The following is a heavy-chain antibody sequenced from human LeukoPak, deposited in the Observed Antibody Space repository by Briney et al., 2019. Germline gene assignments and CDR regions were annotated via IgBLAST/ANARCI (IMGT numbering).Heavy chain of an antibody. J-gene: IGHJ4*02. CDR3: AKVTRSSGWYTAAYFDY. CDR2: VSYDGSNK. D-gene: IGHD6-19*01. CDR1: GFTFSSYG. V-gene: IGHV3-30*18. Sequence: GGSLRLSCAASGFTFSSYGMHWVRQAPGKGLEWVALVSYDGSNKYYADSVKGRFTISRDRSENTLYLQMNSLRAEDTALYYCAKVTRSSGWYTAAYFDYWGQGTLVTVSS.